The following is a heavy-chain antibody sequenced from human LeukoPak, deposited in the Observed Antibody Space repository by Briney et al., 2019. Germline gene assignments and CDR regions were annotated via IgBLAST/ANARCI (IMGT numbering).Heavy chain of an antibody. V-gene: IGHV3-21*01. CDR1: GFDLSRDS. Sequence: PGGSLRLSCEASGFDLSRDSMNWVRQAPGMGLEWVSSIDTTTNFIFYSDSVRGRFTISRDNAKNAVYLQMNSLRAEDTAVYYCARDLRATGAFDIWGQGTMVTVSS. J-gene: IGHJ3*02. CDR3: ARDLRATGAFDI. D-gene: IGHD3-10*01. CDR2: IDTTTNFI.